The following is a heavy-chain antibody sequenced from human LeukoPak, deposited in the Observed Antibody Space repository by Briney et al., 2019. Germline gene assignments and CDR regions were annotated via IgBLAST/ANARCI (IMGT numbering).Heavy chain of an antibody. CDR2: INSDGSST. CDR1: GFTISSYW. D-gene: IGHD3-3*01. V-gene: IGHV3-74*01. CDR3: ARGGAYYDFWSGYYTDYYYMDV. J-gene: IGHJ6*03. Sequence: GGSLRLSCAASGFTISSYWMHCVRQAPGKGLEWVLRINSDGSSTSYGDSVKRRFTISRENAKNTLYLQMNSLRAEDTAVYYCARGGAYYDFWSGYYTDYYYMDVWGKGTTVTVSS.